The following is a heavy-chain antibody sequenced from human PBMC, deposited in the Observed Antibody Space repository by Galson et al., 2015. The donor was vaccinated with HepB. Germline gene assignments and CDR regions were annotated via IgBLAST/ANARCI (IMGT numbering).Heavy chain of an antibody. V-gene: IGHV1-69*13. D-gene: IGHD3-22*01. J-gene: IGHJ6*03. CDR2: IIPIFGTA. CDR3: ARNTYYYDSSGYYYNESYYYYYYMDV. CDR1: GCTFSSYA. Sequence: SVKVSCKASGCTFSSYAISWVRQAPGQGLEWMGGIIPIFGTANYAQKFQGRVTITADESTSTAYMELSSLRSEDTAVYYCARNTYYYDSSGYYYNESYYYYYYMDVWGKGTTVTVSS.